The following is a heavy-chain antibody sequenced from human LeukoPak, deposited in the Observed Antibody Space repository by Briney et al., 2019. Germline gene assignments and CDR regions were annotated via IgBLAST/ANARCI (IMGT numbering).Heavy chain of an antibody. CDR3: AREVSRGTFDY. CDR1: GGSISSYY. J-gene: IGHJ4*02. CDR2: IYYSGST. V-gene: IGHV4-59*01. D-gene: IGHD1/OR15-1a*01. Sequence: PSETLSLTCTVSGGSISSYYWSWIRQPPGKGLEWIGYIYYSGSTNYNPSLKSRVTISVDTSKNQFSLKLSSVTAADTAVYYCAREVSRGTFDYWGQGTLVTVSS.